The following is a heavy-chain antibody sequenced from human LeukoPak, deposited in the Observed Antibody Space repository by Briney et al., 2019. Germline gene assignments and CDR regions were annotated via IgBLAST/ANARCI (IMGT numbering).Heavy chain of an antibody. CDR3: ARLNIQLWTSNDY. CDR1: GGSISSSSYY. V-gene: IGHV4-39*01. CDR2: IYYSGST. Sequence: SETPSLTCTVSGGSISSSSYYWGWIRQPPGKGLEWIGSIYYSGSTYYNPSLKSRVTISVDTSKNQFSLKLSSVTAADTAVYYCARLNIQLWTSNDYWGQGTLVTVSS. J-gene: IGHJ4*02. D-gene: IGHD5-18*01.